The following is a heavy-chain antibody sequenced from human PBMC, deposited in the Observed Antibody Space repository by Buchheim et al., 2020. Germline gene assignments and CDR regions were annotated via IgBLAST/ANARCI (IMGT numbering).Heavy chain of an antibody. Sequence: QVQVVQSGAEVKKPGSSVKLSCQASGDSLTNYGINWVRQATGPGLEWMVGIIPIFGTANYAQKFQGRVTITADESTSTAYMELSSLRSEDTAVYYCASHLRRYDSSGYHNDYWGQGTL. J-gene: IGHJ4*02. CDR1: GDSLTNYG. V-gene: IGHV1-69*01. CDR3: ASHLRRYDSSGYHNDY. D-gene: IGHD3-22*01. CDR2: IIPIFGTA.